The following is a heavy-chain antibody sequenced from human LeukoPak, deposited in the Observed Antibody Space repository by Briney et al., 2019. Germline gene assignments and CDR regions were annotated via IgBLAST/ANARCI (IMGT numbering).Heavy chain of an antibody. CDR1: GFTFSDYY. J-gene: IGHJ4*02. CDR3: ARRAHSGAMITLDY. V-gene: IGHV3-11*03. D-gene: IGHD5-12*01. CDR2: ISTRGSST. Sequence: GGSLRLSCAASGFTFSDYYMSWIRQAPGKGLEWVSYISTRGSSTNYADSVKGRFTISRDNAKNSLYLQMNSLRADDTAVYYCARRAHSGAMITLDYWGQGTLVTVSS.